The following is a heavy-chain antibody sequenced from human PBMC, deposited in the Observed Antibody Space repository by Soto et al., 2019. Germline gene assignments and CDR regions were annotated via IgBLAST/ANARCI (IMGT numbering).Heavy chain of an antibody. J-gene: IGHJ6*02. CDR3: ARDPNYDFWSGYRNKEGTYGMDV. CDR2: ISSGASNM. Sequence: VGSLRLSFAASGFAFSGFEMNWVRQAPGKGLEWVSYISSGASNMYYADSVKGRFTISRDNAQSSLYLQMNSLRVEDTAVYYCARDPNYDFWSGYRNKEGTYGMDVWGQGTTVTVSS. D-gene: IGHD3-3*01. V-gene: IGHV3-48*03. CDR1: GFAFSGFE.